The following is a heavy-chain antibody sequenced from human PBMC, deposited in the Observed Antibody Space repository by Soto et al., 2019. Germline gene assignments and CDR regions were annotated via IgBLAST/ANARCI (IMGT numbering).Heavy chain of an antibody. J-gene: IGHJ6*02. D-gene: IGHD5-18*01. CDR1: GFSFSTYG. Sequence: GGSLRLSCVASGFSFSTYGMHWFRQAPGKGLEWVAVIWYDGRNKYYADSLKGRFTISRDNSKNTLFLQMNSLTAEDTAVYYCAGGYVDRAMDIYYYYYGIDVWGQGTTVTVSS. CDR3: AGGYVDRAMDIYYYYYGIDV. CDR2: IWYDGRNK. V-gene: IGHV3-33*01.